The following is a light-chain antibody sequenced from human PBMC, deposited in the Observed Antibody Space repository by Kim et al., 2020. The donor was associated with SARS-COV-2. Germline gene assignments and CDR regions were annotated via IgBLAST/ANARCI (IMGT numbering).Light chain of an antibody. Sequence: LSLGARATLSCRASRYVSTNLAWYQQKPGQAPRLLISGASTRATGIPARFSGSGSGTEFTFSISSLQSEDFAVYYCQQYNNWPGTFGQGTKVDIK. CDR3: QQYNNWPGT. V-gene: IGKV3-15*01. CDR2: GAS. CDR1: RYVSTN. J-gene: IGKJ1*01.